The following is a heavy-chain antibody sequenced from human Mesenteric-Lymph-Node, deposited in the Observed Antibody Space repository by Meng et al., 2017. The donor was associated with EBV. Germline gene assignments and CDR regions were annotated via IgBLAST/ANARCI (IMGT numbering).Heavy chain of an antibody. D-gene: IGHD3-16*01. CDR1: GGSINSYNW. J-gene: IGHJ3*02. CDR2: IYHSGNT. V-gene: IGHV4-4*02. CDR3: ARKDLGPFDI. Sequence: GQWRESGPGLVDPSGPLSLTCAVSGGSINSYNWWTWVRQPPGKGLEWIGEIYHSGNTNYNPSLNSRVTISVDKSKNQFSLKVTSVTAADTAVYYCARKDLGPFDIWGQGTMVTVAS.